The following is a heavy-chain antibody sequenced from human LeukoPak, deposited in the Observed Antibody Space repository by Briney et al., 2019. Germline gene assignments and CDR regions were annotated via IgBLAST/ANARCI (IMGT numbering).Heavy chain of an antibody. D-gene: IGHD4/OR15-4a*01. J-gene: IGHJ4*02. CDR2: IGGGGSIT. CDR3: AKSTTVGNYDARGLDY. V-gene: IGHV3-23*01. Sequence: PGGSLRLSCAASGFIFSSYAMTWVRQAPGKGLEWVSAIGGGGSITYYADSVKGRFTISRDNSKNTLYLQMNSLRDEDTATYYCAKSTTVGNYDARGLDYWGQGTLVTVSS. CDR1: GFIFSSYA.